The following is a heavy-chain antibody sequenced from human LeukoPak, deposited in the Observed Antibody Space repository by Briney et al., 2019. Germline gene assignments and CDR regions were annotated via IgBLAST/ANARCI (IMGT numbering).Heavy chain of an antibody. V-gene: IGHV3-53*01. J-gene: IGHJ3*01. Sequence: GGSLRLSCAASGFSIRTYYMSWVRQAPGKGLEWVSVIYSGGTIRYADSVKGRFTFSRDNFKDTLNLQMNSLRADDTAVYYCVRAVHHNFYSDSSGYYGDAFDVWGQGTVVTVSS. CDR3: VRAVHHNFYSDSSGYYGDAFDV. CDR1: GFSIRTYY. CDR2: IYSGGTI. D-gene: IGHD3-22*01.